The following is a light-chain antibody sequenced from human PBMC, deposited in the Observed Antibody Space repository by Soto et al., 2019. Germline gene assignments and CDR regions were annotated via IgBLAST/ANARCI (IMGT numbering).Light chain of an antibody. CDR2: WAS. Sequence: DIVMTQSPDSLAVSLGERATINCKSSQSVLYSSNNKNYLAWYQQKPGQPPKLLIYWASTRESGVPDRFSGSGSGTDFTLPISSLQAEDVAVYYCQQYYSTPPWTFGQGTKVDI. J-gene: IGKJ1*01. CDR1: QSVLYSSNNKNY. CDR3: QQYYSTPPWT. V-gene: IGKV4-1*01.